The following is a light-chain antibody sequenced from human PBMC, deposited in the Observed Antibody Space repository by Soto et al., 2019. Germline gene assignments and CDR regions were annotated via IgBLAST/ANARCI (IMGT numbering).Light chain of an antibody. CDR3: HHYGSSGT. J-gene: IGKJ1*01. CDR1: QSVSNNY. Sequence: EIVLTQSPGTLSLSPGERATLSCRASQSVSNNYLAWYQQKPGQAPRLLIYGASNRATGIPDRFSGSGSGTDFTLTISRLEPEDFPVYYCHHYGSSGTFGQGTKVEIK. V-gene: IGKV3-20*01. CDR2: GAS.